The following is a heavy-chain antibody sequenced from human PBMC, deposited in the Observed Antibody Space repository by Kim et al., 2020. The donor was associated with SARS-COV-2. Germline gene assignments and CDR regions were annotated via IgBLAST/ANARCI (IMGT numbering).Heavy chain of an antibody. D-gene: IGHD3-22*01. CDR2: ISYDGSNK. V-gene: IGHV3-30*04. CDR1: GFTFSSYA. Sequence: GGSLRLSCAASGFTFSSYAMHWVRQAPGKGLEWVAVISYDGSNKYYADSVKGRFTISRDNSKNTLYLQMNSLRAEDTAVYYCARAGPPKYYYDSSGRYYG. CDR3: ARAGPPKYYYDSSGRYYG. J-gene: IGHJ6*01.